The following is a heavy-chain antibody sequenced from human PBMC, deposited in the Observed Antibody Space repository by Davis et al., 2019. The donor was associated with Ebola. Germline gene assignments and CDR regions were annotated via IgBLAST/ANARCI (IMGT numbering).Heavy chain of an antibody. Sequence: GGSLRLSCAASGFTFSSYEMNWVRQAPGKGLEWVSYISSSGSTIYYADSVKGRFTISRDNSKNTLYLQMNSLRAEDTAVYYCARDRWTGKYYFDYWGQGTLVTVSS. D-gene: IGHD1-14*01. CDR2: ISSSGSTI. CDR3: ARDRWTGKYYFDY. CDR1: GFTFSSYE. V-gene: IGHV3-48*03. J-gene: IGHJ4*02.